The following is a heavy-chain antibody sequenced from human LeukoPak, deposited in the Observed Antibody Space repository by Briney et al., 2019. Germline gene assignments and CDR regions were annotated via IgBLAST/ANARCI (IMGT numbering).Heavy chain of an antibody. CDR2: IYPGDSDT. D-gene: IGHD2-21*02. V-gene: IGHV5-51*01. Sequence: GESLKISCQGSGYSFTSYWIGWVRQMPGKGLEWMGMIYPGDSDTRYSPSFQGQVTISADKSISTAYLPWGSLKASDTAMYYCARTAYCGGDCFFDYWGQGTLVTVSS. CDR3: ARTAYCGGDCFFDY. J-gene: IGHJ4*02. CDR1: GYSFTSYW.